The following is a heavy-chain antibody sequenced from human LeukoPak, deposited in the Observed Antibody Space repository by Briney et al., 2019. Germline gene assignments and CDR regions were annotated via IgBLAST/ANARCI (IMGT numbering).Heavy chain of an antibody. D-gene: IGHD3-16*01. CDR1: GASVSTNSGA. V-gene: IGHV6-1*01. CDR3: ARDRGGGLLHY. Sequence: SQTLSLTCAISGASVSTNSGAWNWIRQSPSRGLEWLGRTYYESRWSNDFAPSVKSRITIDPDTSKNQFSLQVKSVTPENTAVYYCARDRGGGLLHYWGEGTLVTVS. CDR2: TYYESRWSN. J-gene: IGHJ4*02.